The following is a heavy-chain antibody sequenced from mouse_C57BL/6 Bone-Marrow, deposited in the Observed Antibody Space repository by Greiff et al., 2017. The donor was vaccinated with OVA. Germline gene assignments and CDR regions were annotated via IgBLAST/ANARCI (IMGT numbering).Heavy chain of an antibody. V-gene: IGHV5-4*01. CDR3: ARDRVVTTVKGRYCFDY. CDR2: ISHGGSYT. J-gene: IGHJ2*01. Sequence: EVHLLESGAGLVKPGASLKLSCAASGFTFSSYSMSWVRQTPEQGLEWVATISHGGSYTNYPDNLKGRITISRDNAKNNLYLQMSHLKSEDTAMYYCARDRVVTTVKGRYCFDYWGQGTTLTVSS. CDR1: GFTFSSYS. D-gene: IGHD1-1*01.